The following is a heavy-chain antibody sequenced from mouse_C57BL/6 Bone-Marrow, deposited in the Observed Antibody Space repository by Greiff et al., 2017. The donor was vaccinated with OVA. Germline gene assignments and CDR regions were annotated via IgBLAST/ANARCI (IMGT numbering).Heavy chain of an antibody. CDR1: GYTFTDYY. CDR2: INPYNGGT. CDR3: ARWGIPYAMDY. J-gene: IGHJ4*01. Sequence: EVQLQQSGPVLVKPGASVKMSCKASGYTFTDYYMNWVKQSHGKSLEWIGVINPYNGGTSYNQKFKGKATLTVDKSSSTAYMELNSLTSEDSAVYYCARWGIPYAMDYWGQGTSVTVSS. V-gene: IGHV1-19*01.